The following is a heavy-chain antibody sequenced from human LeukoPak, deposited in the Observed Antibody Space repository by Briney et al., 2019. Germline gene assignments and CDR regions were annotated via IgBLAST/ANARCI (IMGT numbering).Heavy chain of an antibody. CDR1: GFTFSSYW. V-gene: IGHV3-74*01. CDR3: ARDPDYDILTGYYRDY. CDR2: TNSDGSST. Sequence: GGSLRLSCAASGFTFSSYWMHWVRQAPGKGLVWVSRTNSDGSSTSYADSVKGRFTISRDNAKNTLYLQMNSLRAEGTAVYYCARDPDYDILTGYYRDYWGQGTLVTVSS. D-gene: IGHD3-9*01. J-gene: IGHJ4*02.